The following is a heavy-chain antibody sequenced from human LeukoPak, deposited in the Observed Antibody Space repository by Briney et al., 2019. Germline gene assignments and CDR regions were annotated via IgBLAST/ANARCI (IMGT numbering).Heavy chain of an antibody. D-gene: IGHD6-19*01. CDR1: GFTFSSYA. Sequence: PGRSLRLSCAASGFTFSSYAMHWVRQAPGKRLEWVAVISYDGSNKYYADSVKGRFTISRDNSKNTLYLQMNSLRAEDTAVYYCARDSAYSSGWPPGWFDPWGQGTLVTVSS. J-gene: IGHJ5*02. CDR3: ARDSAYSSGWPPGWFDP. CDR2: ISYDGSNK. V-gene: IGHV3-30-3*01.